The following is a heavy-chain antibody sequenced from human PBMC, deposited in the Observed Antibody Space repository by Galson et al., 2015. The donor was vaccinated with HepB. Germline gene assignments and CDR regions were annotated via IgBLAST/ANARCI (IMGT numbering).Heavy chain of an antibody. CDR3: ARDPSNSVGYQPNVDY. J-gene: IGHJ4*02. V-gene: IGHV1-18*01. CDR1: GYPFQRFG. Sequence: SVKVSCKAFGYPFQRFGIGRVRQAPGQGLEWMGWISSYDGDTRYAQNLQGRVTMTTDSSTSTVYMELRSLRSDDTAVYYCARDPSNSVGYQPNVDYWGQGTLVTVSS. CDR2: ISSYDGDT. D-gene: IGHD3-22*01.